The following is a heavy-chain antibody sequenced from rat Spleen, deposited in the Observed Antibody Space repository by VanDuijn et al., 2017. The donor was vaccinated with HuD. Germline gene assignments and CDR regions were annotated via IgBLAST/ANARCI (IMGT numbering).Heavy chain of an antibody. CDR2: ISYDGSST. V-gene: IGHV5-20*01. D-gene: IGHD1-1*01. CDR1: GFTFSNYD. Sequence: QPGRSMKLSCAASGFTFSNYDMAWVRQAPTKGLEWVASISYDGSSTYYRDSVKGRFTISRDNAKSTLYLQMDSLRSEDTATYYCTTGAILLQWSHWGQGVMVTVSS. J-gene: IGHJ2*01. CDR3: TTGAILLQWSH.